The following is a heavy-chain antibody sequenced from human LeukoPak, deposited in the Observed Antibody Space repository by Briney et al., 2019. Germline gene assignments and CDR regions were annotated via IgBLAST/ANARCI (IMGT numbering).Heavy chain of an antibody. D-gene: IGHD5-24*01. Sequence: SETLSLTCTVSGGSINSSSYYWGRIRQPPGKGLEWIGSICYSGNTYDNPFLNSLVIICVETSKNQFSLKLNSVTAADTAVYYCARHRSKWLQSSFDYWGQGTLVTVSS. CDR1: GGSINSSSYY. CDR3: ARHRSKWLQSSFDY. J-gene: IGHJ4*02. V-gene: IGHV4-39*01. CDR2: ICYSGNT.